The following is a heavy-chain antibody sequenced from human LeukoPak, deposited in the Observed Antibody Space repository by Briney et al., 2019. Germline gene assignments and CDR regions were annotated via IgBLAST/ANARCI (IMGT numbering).Heavy chain of an antibody. CDR3: ARGGMEQWLAFDY. V-gene: IGHV3-74*01. D-gene: IGHD6-19*01. J-gene: IGHJ4*02. CDR2: INTDGSST. CDR1: GFTFRTYA. Sequence: PGGSLRLSCAASGFTFRTYAMSWVRQAPGKGLVWVSRINTDGSSTSHADSVKGRFTISRDNAKNTLYLQMNSLRAEDTAVYYCARGGMEQWLAFDYWGQGTLVTVSS.